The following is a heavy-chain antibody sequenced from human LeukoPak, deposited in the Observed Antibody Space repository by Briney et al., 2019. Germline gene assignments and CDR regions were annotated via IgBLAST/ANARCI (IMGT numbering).Heavy chain of an antibody. CDR2: ISYDGSNK. Sequence: PGGSLRLSCAASGFTFSSYGMHWVRQAPGKGLEWVAVISYDGSNKYYADSVKGRFTISRDNSKNTLYLQMNSLRAEDTAVYYCAKSFGLPSGTNHSGDYWGQGTLVTVSS. CDR3: AKSFGLPSGTNHSGDY. V-gene: IGHV3-30*18. CDR1: GFTFSSYG. J-gene: IGHJ4*02. D-gene: IGHD3-10*01.